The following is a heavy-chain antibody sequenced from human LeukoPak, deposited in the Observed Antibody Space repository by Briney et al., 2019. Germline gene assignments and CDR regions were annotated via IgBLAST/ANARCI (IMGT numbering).Heavy chain of an antibody. Sequence: GGSLRLSCAASGFTFSSYSMNWVRQAPGKGLEWVSSISSSSSYIYYADSVKGRFTISRDNAKNSLYLQMNSLRAEDTAVYYCARQSDIVVVPAAIAEDYWGQGTLVTVSS. CDR1: GFTFSSYS. D-gene: IGHD2-2*01. CDR2: ISSSSSYI. CDR3: ARQSDIVVVPAAIAEDY. J-gene: IGHJ4*02. V-gene: IGHV3-21*03.